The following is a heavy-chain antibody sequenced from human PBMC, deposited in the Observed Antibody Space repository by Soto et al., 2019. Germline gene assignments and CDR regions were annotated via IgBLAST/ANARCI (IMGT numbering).Heavy chain of an antibody. Sequence: PGGYLGLSCAASGFTFDGYAMHWARQAPGKGLEWVSGISWNSGSIGYADSVKGRFTISRDNAKNSLYLQMNSLRAEDTALYYCAKDRSVEGDCSGGICYFD. CDR3: AKDRSVEGDCSGGICYFD. J-gene: IGHJ4*03. V-gene: IGHV3-9*01. CDR2: ISWNSGSI. CDR1: GFTFDGYA. D-gene: IGHD2-15*01.